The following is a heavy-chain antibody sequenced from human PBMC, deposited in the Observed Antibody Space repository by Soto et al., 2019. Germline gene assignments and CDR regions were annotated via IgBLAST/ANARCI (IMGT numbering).Heavy chain of an antibody. CDR3: ARDSTNYAEGGWFDP. Sequence: GGSLRFSCAASGIIVSNNHMSWVRQAPGKGLECVSVIYRDGSTYYADSVKGRFTLSRDNSKNSLYLQMNSLRAEDTAVYYCARDSTNYAEGGWFDPWGQGTLVTVSS. CDR1: GIIVSNNH. V-gene: IGHV3-66*01. J-gene: IGHJ5*02. D-gene: IGHD4-4*01. CDR2: IYRDGST.